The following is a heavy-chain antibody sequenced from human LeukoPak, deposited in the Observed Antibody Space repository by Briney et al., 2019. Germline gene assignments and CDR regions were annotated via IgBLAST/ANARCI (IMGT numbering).Heavy chain of an antibody. D-gene: IGHD2-15*01. Sequence: GGSLRLSCAASGFTVRTNYMSWVRQAPGKGLEWVSLIHDDGSTYYTDSVKGRFTISRDNSKNTLYLQMNSLRAEDTAVYYCATPRGIVVVVAAPSFDFWGQGTLVTVSS. J-gene: IGHJ4*02. CDR3: ATPRGIVVVVAAPSFDF. V-gene: IGHV3-53*01. CDR2: IHDDGST. CDR1: GFTVRTNY.